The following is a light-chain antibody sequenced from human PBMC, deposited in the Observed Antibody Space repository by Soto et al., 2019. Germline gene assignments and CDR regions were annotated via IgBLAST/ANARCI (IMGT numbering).Light chain of an antibody. CDR2: DAS. CDR3: QHSSSLPWT. Sequence: EILLTQSPATLSLSPGERATLSCRASQSVRSSLAWYQQKPGQAPRLLIYDASTRATGIPGRFSGSGSGTDFTITISNLETEDHSVYYCQHSSSLPWTFGQGAKVEIQ. J-gene: IGKJ1*01. V-gene: IGKV3-11*01. CDR1: QSVRSS.